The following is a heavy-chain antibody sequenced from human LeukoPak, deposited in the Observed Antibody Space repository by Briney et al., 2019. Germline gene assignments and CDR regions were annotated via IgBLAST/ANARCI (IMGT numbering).Heavy chain of an antibody. CDR3: AKRDQLLYDYYYYYGMDV. D-gene: IGHD2-2*02. Sequence: GGSLRLSCAASGFTFSSYAMSWVRQAPGKGLEWVSAISGSGGSTYYADSVKGRFTISGDNSKNTLYLQMNSLRAEDTAVYYCAKRDQLLYDYYYYYGMDVWGQGTTVTVSS. CDR2: ISGSGGST. V-gene: IGHV3-23*01. CDR1: GFTFSSYA. J-gene: IGHJ6*02.